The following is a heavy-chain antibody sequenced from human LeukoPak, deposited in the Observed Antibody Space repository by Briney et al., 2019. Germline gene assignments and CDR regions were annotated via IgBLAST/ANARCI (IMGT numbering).Heavy chain of an antibody. CDR1: GYTFTNYY. CDR2: IHPNDGDT. J-gene: IGHJ4*02. CDR3: ATYAQAGAQGVSDY. Sequence: ASVKVSCKASGYTFTNYYMHWVRQAPGQGLEWMGLIHPNDGDTKYTQEFQDRVTITRDTSTSTVYMELSSLRSEAPAVYYCATYAQAGAQGVSDYWGQGTLVTVSS. D-gene: IGHD3-10*01. V-gene: IGHV1-46*01.